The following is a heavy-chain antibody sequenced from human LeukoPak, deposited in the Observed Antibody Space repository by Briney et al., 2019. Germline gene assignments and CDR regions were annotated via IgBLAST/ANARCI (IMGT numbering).Heavy chain of an antibody. V-gene: IGHV3-48*03. CDR1: GFTFSSYE. Sequence: GGSLRLSCAASGFTFSSYEMNWVRQAPGKGLEWVSYISSSGSTIYYADSVKGRFTISRDNAKNSLYLQMNSLRVEDTAVYSCARDLSGGYLLEYCGRGTLVTVSS. D-gene: IGHD3-22*01. J-gene: IGHJ4*02. CDR3: ARDLSGGYLLEY. CDR2: ISSSGSTI.